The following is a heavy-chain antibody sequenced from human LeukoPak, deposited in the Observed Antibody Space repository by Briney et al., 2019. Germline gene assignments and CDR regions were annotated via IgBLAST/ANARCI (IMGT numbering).Heavy chain of an antibody. Sequence: GASVTVSCTASGYTFTSYGISWVRQAPGQGLEWMGWISAYNGNTNYAQKLQGRVTVTTETSTSTAYMELRSLRFDDTAVYYCARGEYSSSSGLMDSWGQGTLVTVSS. CDR2: ISAYNGNT. CDR1: GYTFTSYG. J-gene: IGHJ4*02. CDR3: ARGEYSSSSGLMDS. D-gene: IGHD6-6*01. V-gene: IGHV1-18*01.